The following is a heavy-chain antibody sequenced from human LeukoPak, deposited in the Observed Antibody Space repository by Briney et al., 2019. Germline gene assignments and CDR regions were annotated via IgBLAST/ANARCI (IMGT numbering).Heavy chain of an antibody. D-gene: IGHD2-21*01. CDR2: IIPIFGTA. CDR1: GGTFSRYA. J-gene: IGHJ5*02. V-gene: IGHV1-69*05. CDR3: ARDGVGDPNWFDP. Sequence: GASVKVSCKASGGTFSRYAISWVRQAPGQGLEWMGGIIPIFGTANYAQKFQGRVTITTDESTSTAYMELSSLRSEDTAVYYCARDGVGDPNWFDPWGQGTLATVSS.